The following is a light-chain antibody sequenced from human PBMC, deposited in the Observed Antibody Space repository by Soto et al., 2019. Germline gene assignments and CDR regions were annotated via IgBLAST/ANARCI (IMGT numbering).Light chain of an antibody. J-gene: IGKJ1*01. Sequence: EIVMKQSPATLSVYTKERATLSCRASQSISSNLAWYQQKPGQAPRLLMFRTSSRATGFPARFSGSGSGTDFTLTISRLEPEDFAVYYCQQDDSSPRTFGQGTKVDVK. V-gene: IGKV3-15*01. CDR1: QSISSN. CDR3: QQDDSSPRT. CDR2: RTS.